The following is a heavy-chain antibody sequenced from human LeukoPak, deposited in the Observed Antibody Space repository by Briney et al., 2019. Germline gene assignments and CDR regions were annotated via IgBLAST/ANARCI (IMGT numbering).Heavy chain of an antibody. V-gene: IGHV4-39*01. Sequence: SETLSLTCTVSGGSISSSSYYWGWIRQPPGQGLEWIGSIYYSGSTYYNPSLKSRVTISVDTSKNQFSLKLSSVTAADTAVYYCARHFAGWFGEPDDYWGQGTLVTVSS. CDR1: GGSISSSSYY. D-gene: IGHD3-10*01. CDR2: IYYSGST. CDR3: ARHFAGWFGEPDDY. J-gene: IGHJ4*02.